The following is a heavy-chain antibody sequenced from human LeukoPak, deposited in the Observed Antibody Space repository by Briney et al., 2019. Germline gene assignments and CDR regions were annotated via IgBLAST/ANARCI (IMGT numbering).Heavy chain of an antibody. V-gene: IGHV4-61*02. D-gene: IGHD6-13*01. CDR2: LSTTGNT. J-gene: IGHJ2*01. CDR3: ASSPGWGIAAAGTDWYFDL. CDR1: GDSIRSGNYY. Sequence: SETLSLTCSVSGDSIRSGNYYWSWIRQPPGKGLEWIGRLSTTGNTNYNPFLKSRVTISVDTSKNQFSLKLSSVTAADTAVYYCASSPGWGIAAAGTDWYFDLWGRGTLVTVSS.